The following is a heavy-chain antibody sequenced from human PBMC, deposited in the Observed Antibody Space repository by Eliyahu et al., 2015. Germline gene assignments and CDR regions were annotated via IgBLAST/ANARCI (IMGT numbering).Heavy chain of an antibody. CDR2: IDPIDSYT. D-gene: IGHD3-22*01. V-gene: IGHV5-10-1*01. CDR1: GFTFSNYW. Sequence: ISCKASGFTFSNYWITWVXQMPGKGLQWLVRIDPIDSYTDYSPSFRGHIIXSTDXSTSTAFLRWTDLKASDNATYYCARGGGGYXYYMDLWGQGTTVTVSS. CDR3: ARGGGGYXYYMDL. J-gene: IGHJ6*03.